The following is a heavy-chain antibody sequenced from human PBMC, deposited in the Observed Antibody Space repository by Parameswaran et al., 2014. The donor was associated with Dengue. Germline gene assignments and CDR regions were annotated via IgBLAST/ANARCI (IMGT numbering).Heavy chain of an antibody. CDR3: ARVRVGYCTNGVCPPGIVDY. V-gene: IGHV4-34*01. CDR2: INHSGST. Sequence: AGGSLRLSCAVYGGSFSGYYWSWIRQPPGKELEWIGEINHSGSTNYNPSLKSRVTISVDTSKNQFSLKLSSVTAADTAVYYCARVRVGYCTNGVCPPGIVDYWGQGTLVTVSS. J-gene: IGHJ4*02. D-gene: IGHD2-8*01. CDR1: GGSFSGYY.